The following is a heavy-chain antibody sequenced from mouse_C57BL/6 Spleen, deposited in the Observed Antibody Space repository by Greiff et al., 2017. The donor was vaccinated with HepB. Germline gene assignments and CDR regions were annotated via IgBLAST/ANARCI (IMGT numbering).Heavy chain of an antibody. CDR3: ARSEGNFGFITDY. D-gene: IGHD1-1*01. CDR2: IYPGDGDT. V-gene: IGHV1-80*01. J-gene: IGHJ2*01. Sequence: VQLQQSGAELVKPGASVKISCKASGYAFISYWMNWVKQRPGKGLEWIGQIYPGDGDTNYNGKFKGKATLTADKSSSTAYMQLSSLTSEDSAVYFCARSEGNFGFITDYWGQGTTLTVSS. CDR1: GYAFISYW.